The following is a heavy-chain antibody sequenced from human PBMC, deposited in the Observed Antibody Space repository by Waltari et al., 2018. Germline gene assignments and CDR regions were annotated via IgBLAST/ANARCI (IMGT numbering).Heavy chain of an antibody. CDR2: IIPVFGTA. D-gene: IGHD2-15*01. Sequence: QVQLVQSGAEVKKPGSSVTVSCKASGGTFSSYAISWVRQAPGQGLEWMGGIIPVFGTASYAQKFQGRVTITADKSTSTAYMELSSLRSEDTAVYYCARAPGAATPPWYFDLWGRGTLVTVSS. CDR3: ARAPGAATPPWYFDL. J-gene: IGHJ2*01. CDR1: GGTFSSYA. V-gene: IGHV1-69*14.